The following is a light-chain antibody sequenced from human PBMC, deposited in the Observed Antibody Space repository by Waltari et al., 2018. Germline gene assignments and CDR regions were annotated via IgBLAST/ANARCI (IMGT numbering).Light chain of an antibody. J-gene: IGKJ2*01. V-gene: IGKV3-15*01. CDR2: GAS. Sequence: EIVMTQSPATLSVSPGERATLSCRASQRVSSNLAWYQQTPGQAPRLLIYGASTRATGIPARFSGSGSGTEFTLTISSLQSEDFAVYYCQQYNNWPYTFGQGTKLEIK. CDR3: QQYNNWPYT. CDR1: QRVSSN.